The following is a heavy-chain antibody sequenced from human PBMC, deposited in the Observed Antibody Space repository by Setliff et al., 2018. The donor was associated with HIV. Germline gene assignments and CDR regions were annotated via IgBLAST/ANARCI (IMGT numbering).Heavy chain of an antibody. D-gene: IGHD3-3*01. Sequence: GASVKVSCKASGYPFTSYGICWVRQAPGHGLEWMGYISPYNGDAYYAEKFQGRVTMNTDTSTTAVSMELTNLRSDDTAVYFCARIQAYYNFWRSTYYFGYCGQGTPVTVSS. CDR1: GYPFTSYG. CDR3: ARIQAYYNFWRSTYYFGY. V-gene: IGHV1-18*01. CDR2: ISPYNGDA. J-gene: IGHJ4*02.